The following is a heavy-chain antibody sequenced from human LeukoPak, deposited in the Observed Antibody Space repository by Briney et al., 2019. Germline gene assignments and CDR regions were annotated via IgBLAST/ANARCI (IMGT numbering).Heavy chain of an antibody. CDR2: IFYSGST. Sequence: SETLSLTCTVSGGSISTSNYYWGWIRQPPGKGLEWIGNIFYSGSTYYSPSLKSRVTISLDTSRNQFSLKLTSVTAADTAVYYCARRDLLRWKGSCDYWGQGTLVTVSS. V-gene: IGHV4-39*07. CDR3: ARRDLLRWKGSCDY. J-gene: IGHJ4*02. CDR1: GGSISTSNYY. D-gene: IGHD4-23*01.